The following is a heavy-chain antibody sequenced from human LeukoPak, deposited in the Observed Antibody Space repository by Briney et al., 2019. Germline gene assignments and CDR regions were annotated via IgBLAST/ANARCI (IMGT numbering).Heavy chain of an antibody. Sequence: GGSLRLSCAASGFTFSSYGMHWVRQAPGKGLEWVAVIWYDGSNKYYADSVKGRFTISRDNSKNTLYLQMNGLRAEDTAVYYCAPSDSSGYCYFDYWGQGTLVTVSS. CDR1: GFTFSSYG. D-gene: IGHD3-22*01. CDR3: APSDSSGYCYFDY. V-gene: IGHV3-33*01. J-gene: IGHJ4*02. CDR2: IWYDGSNK.